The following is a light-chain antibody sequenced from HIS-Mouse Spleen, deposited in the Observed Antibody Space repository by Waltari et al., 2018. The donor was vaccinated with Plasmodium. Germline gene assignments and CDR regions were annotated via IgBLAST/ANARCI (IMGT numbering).Light chain of an antibody. Sequence: QSALTQPRSVSGSPGQSVTISCTGTSSDVGGYNYVSWYQQHPGKAPKLMIYDVSKRPAGVPDRFSGCKSGNTASLTISGLQAEDEADYYCCSYAGSYTSSFGGGTKLTVL. CDR2: DVS. CDR3: CSYAGSYTSS. CDR1: SSDVGGYNY. V-gene: IGLV2-11*01. J-gene: IGLJ2*01.